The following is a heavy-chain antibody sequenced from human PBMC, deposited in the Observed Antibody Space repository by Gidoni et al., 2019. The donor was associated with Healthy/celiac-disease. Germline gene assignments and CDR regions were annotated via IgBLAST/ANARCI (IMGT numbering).Heavy chain of an antibody. V-gene: IGHV4-59*01. J-gene: IGHJ4*02. D-gene: IGHD2-8*01. CDR3: ARDKYASGIFDY. CDR2: IYYSGST. CDR1: GGSISSYY. Sequence: QVHLQESGPGLVTPSETLSLTCTVSGGSISSYYWSWIRKPPGKGLEWIGYIYYSGSTNYNPSVKRRVTISVDTSKNQFSLKLSSVTAADTAVYYCARDKYASGIFDYWGQGTLVTVSS.